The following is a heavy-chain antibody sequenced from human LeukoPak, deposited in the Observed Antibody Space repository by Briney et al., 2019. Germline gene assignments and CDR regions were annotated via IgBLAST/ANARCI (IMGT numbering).Heavy chain of an antibody. V-gene: IGHV4-59*01. CDR1: GGSISSYY. CDR2: IYYTGNT. D-gene: IGHD4-17*01. J-gene: IGHJ6*02. Sequence: PSETLSLTCTVSGGSISSYYWSWIRQPPGKGLEWIGYIYYTGNTNYNPSLKSRVTISVDTSNNQFSLRLSSVTAADTAVYYCARFSFSVTRGYAMDVWGQGTTVTVSS. CDR3: ARFSFSVTRGYAMDV.